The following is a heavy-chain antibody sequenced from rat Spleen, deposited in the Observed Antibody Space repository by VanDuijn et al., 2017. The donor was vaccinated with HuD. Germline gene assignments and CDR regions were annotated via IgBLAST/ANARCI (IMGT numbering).Heavy chain of an antibody. CDR2: ITDSGGST. CDR3: TTYDSGYGH. J-gene: IGHJ2*01. Sequence: EVQLVESGGGLVQPGRSLKLSCAASGFTFSDYYMSWVRQAPKKGLEWVASITDSGGSTYYRDSVKGRFTISRDNAKRTLYLQMASLRSEDTATYYCTTYDSGYGHWGQGVMVTVSS. D-gene: IGHD4-3*01. CDR1: GFTFSDYY. V-gene: IGHV5-20*01.